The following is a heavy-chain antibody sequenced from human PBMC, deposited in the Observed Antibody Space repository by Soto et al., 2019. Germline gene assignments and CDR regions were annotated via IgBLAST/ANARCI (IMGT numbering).Heavy chain of an antibody. CDR3: ARGVPTPPYSSSWTFDF. J-gene: IGHJ4*02. CDR1: GDSVSSNSAA. Sequence: SQTLSLTCAISGDSVSSNSAAWNWIRQSPSRGLEWLGRTYYRSKWYNDYAVSVKGRITINPDTSKNQFSLQLNSVTPEDTAVYFCARGVPTPPYSSSWTFDFWGQGTLVPVSS. D-gene: IGHD6-13*01. V-gene: IGHV6-1*01. CDR2: TYYRSKWYN.